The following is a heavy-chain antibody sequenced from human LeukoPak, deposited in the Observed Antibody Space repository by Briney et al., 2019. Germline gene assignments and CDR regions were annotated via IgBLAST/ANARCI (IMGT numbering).Heavy chain of an antibody. D-gene: IGHD1-14*01. V-gene: IGHV1-3*01. CDR3: ARDSARIPFDY. Sequence: EASVKVSCKASGYTFTTYAMHWVHQAPGQRLEWMGWINAGNGNTKYSQKFQGRVTITRDTSASTAYMELSSLRSEDTAVYYCARDSARIPFDYWGQGTLVTVSS. CDR2: INAGNGNT. CDR1: GYTFTTYA. J-gene: IGHJ4*02.